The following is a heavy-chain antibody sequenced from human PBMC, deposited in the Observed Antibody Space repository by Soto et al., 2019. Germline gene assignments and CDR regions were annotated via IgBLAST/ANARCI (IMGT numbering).Heavy chain of an antibody. CDR2: INHSGTT. CDR3: ARGRSHYGAGSLNWFDP. D-gene: IGHD3-10*01. CDR1: GGSLSGYY. V-gene: IGHV4-34*02. J-gene: IGHJ5*02. Sequence: QVQLQQWGAGLLKPSETLSLTCAVYGGSLSGYYWSWIRQSPGKGLEWIGEINHSGTTNFNPSLKSRVPVSIDTSKNQFSLKLISVTAADTAVYYCARGRSHYGAGSLNWFDPWGQGTLVTVSS.